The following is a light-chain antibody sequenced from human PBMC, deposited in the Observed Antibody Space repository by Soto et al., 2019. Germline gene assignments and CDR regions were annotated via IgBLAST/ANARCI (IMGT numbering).Light chain of an antibody. J-gene: IGLJ2*01. CDR3: AIWDANLSGL. V-gene: IGLV1-47*01. Sequence: QSVLTQPPSASGTPGQRVTISCSGSSSNIEDNYFYWYQKVPGTAPKLLIYMNDERPSGVPDRVSASRSGTSASLSISGLRSEDEADYYFAIWDANLSGLFGGGTKLTVL. CDR2: MND. CDR1: SSNIEDNY.